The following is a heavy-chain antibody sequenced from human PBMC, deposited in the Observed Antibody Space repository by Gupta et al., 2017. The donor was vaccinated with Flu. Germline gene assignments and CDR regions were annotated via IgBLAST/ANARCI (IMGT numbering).Heavy chain of an antibody. D-gene: IGHD3-16*01. CDR3: ANGIWGAPP. V-gene: IGHV3-23*01. J-gene: IGHJ5*02. CDR1: GFTFSNYV. CDR2: ISGSGGST. Sequence: EVQLLESGGALVQPGGSLRLSCVASGFTFSNYVMSWVRQAPGKGLEWLSEISGSGGSTYYSDSVRGRFTISRDNSKNTVYLKMNSLRDEDTAIYYWANGIWGAPPWGQGNPVTVSS.